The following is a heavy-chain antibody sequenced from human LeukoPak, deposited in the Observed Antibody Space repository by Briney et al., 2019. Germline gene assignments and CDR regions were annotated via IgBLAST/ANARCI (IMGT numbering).Heavy chain of an antibody. CDR3: ARDSDTSGYYPLVDY. J-gene: IGHJ4*02. Sequence: ASVKVSRKASGYTFTSYYMHWVRQAPGQELEWMGIINPSGGRTTYAQKIQGRVNMTRDTSTSTVYMELSGLRSEDTAVYYCARDSDTSGYYPLVDYWGQGTLVTVSS. CDR1: GYTFTSYY. V-gene: IGHV1-46*01. D-gene: IGHD3-22*01. CDR2: INPSGGRT.